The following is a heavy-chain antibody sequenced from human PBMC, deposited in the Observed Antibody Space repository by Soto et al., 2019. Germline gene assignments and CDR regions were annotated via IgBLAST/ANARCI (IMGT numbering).Heavy chain of an antibody. CDR1: GFTFDDYA. Sequence: EVQLEESGGGLVQPGRSLRLSCAASGFTFDDYAMHWVRQRPGQGLEWVSGMNWNSGKMGYADSVKGRFTISRDNAKNSLFLQMKSLRAEDTALYYCAKDIIGADYGDGFDIWGRGTMVTVSS. V-gene: IGHV3-9*01. J-gene: IGHJ3*02. D-gene: IGHD4-17*01. CDR2: MNWNSGKM. CDR3: AKDIIGADYGDGFDI.